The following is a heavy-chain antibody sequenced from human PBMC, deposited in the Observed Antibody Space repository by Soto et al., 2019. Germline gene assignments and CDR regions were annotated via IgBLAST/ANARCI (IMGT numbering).Heavy chain of an antibody. V-gene: IGHV3-30*18. Sequence: GGALRLSWAASGCIFSSDGMHWGRQAPGKGLEWVAVISYDGSNKYYADSVKGRFTISRDNSKNTLYLQMNSLRAEDTAVYYCAKDKLSDFWSGYSRGGYNWFNPWSQGT. J-gene: IGHJ5*02. CDR3: AKDKLSDFWSGYSRGGYNWFNP. CDR2: ISYDGSNK. D-gene: IGHD3-3*01. CDR1: GCIFSSDG.